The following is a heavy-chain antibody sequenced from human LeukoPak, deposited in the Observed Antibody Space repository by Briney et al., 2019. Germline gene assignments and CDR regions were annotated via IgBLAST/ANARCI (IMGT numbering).Heavy chain of an antibody. D-gene: IGHD4-17*01. V-gene: IGHV3-9*01. J-gene: IGHJ6*02. Sequence: PGGSLRLSCAASGFTFDDYAMHWVRQAPGKGLEWVSGISWNSGSIGYADSVKGRFTISRDNAKNSLYLQMNSLRAEDTALYYCAKGRGTVTTSGMGVWGQGTTVTVSS. CDR1: GFTFDDYA. CDR3: AKGRGTVTTSGMGV. CDR2: ISWNSGSI.